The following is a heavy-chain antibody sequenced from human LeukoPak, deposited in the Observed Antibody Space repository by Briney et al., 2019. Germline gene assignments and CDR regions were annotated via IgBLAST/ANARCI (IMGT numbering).Heavy chain of an antibody. CDR1: GFTVSSNY. CDR2: IFSGGST. J-gene: IGHJ4*02. D-gene: IGHD6-13*01. CDR3: ARWAGYSGSWYGLFDY. V-gene: IGHV3-66*01. Sequence: GGSLRLSCAASGFTVSSNYMSWVRQAPGKGLEWVSVIFSGGSTYCTYSVKGRFTISRDNSTNALYLQMNSLRVEGTAVYYCARWAGYSGSWYGLFDYWGQGTRVTVSS.